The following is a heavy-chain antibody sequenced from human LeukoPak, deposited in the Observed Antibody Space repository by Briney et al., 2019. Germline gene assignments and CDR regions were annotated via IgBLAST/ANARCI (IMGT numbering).Heavy chain of an antibody. Sequence: RASVKVSCTASGYTFTSYGISWVRQAPGQGLEWMGWISAYNGNTNYAQKLQGRVTMTTDTSTSTAYMELRSLRSDDTAVYYCARVGGGAYYYGMDDWGKGTTVTVSS. J-gene: IGHJ6*04. CDR2: ISAYNGNT. D-gene: IGHD2-15*01. CDR3: ARVGGGAYYYGMDD. V-gene: IGHV1-18*04. CDR1: GYTFTSYG.